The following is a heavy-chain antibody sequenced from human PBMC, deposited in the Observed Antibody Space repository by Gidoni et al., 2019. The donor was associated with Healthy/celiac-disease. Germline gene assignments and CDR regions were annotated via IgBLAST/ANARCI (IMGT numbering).Heavy chain of an antibody. V-gene: IGHV1-2*02. CDR1: GYTFTGSY. D-gene: IGHD2-15*01. J-gene: IGHJ3*02. CDR2: INPNSGGT. CDR3: ARAGYCSGGSCRSSRAFDI. Sequence: QVQLVQSGAEVKKPGASVKVSCTASGYTFTGSYMHWVRQAPGQGLEWMGWINPNSGGTNYAQKFQGRVTMTRDTSISTAYMELSRLRSDETAVYYCARAGYCSGGSCRSSRAFDIWGQGTMVTVSS.